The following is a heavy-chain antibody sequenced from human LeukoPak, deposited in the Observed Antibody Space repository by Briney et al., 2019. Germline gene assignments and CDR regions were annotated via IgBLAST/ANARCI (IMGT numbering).Heavy chain of an antibody. Sequence: ASVKVSCKASGCTFTSYDINWVRQATGQGLEWMGWMNPNSGNTGYAQKFQGRVTITRNTSISTAYMELSSLRSEDTAVYYCARGHDSSGYYLYYYYYYMDVWGKGTTVTVSS. CDR2: MNPNSGNT. V-gene: IGHV1-8*03. D-gene: IGHD3-22*01. J-gene: IGHJ6*03. CDR1: GCTFTSYD. CDR3: ARGHDSSGYYLYYYYYYMDV.